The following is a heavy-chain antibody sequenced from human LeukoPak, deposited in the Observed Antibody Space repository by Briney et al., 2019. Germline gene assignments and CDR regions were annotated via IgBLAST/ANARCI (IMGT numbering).Heavy chain of an antibody. Sequence: SETLSLTCAVSGVSISSSNWWSWVRQPPGKGLEWIGEIYHSGSTNYNPSLKSRVTISVDKSKNQFSLKLSSVTAADTAVYYCARVGENYYDSSGYYPARPFDYWGQGTLVTVSS. CDR3: ARVGENYYDSSGYYPARPFDY. V-gene: IGHV4-4*02. CDR2: IYHSGST. CDR1: GVSISSSNW. J-gene: IGHJ4*02. D-gene: IGHD3-22*01.